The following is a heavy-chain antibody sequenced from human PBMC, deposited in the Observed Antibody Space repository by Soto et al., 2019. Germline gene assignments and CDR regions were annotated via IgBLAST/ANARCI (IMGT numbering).Heavy chain of an antibody. D-gene: IGHD2-15*01. Sequence: QLQLQESGPELVKPSETLALTCTVSGGSISISSYYWGWIRQPPGKGLEWVGSVYYSGSTYYNPSLMSRVSISVDTSKNQFSLKLSSGTASETAVYYSARTIPRRLVSGNDAFEVWAQSTVVTVSS. V-gene: IGHV4-39*01. CDR3: ARTIPRRLVSGNDAFEV. J-gene: IGHJ3*01. CDR1: GGSISISSYY. CDR2: VYYSGST.